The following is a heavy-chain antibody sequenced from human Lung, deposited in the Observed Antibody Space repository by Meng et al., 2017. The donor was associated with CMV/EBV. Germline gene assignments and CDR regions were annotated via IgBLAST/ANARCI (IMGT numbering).Heavy chain of an antibody. CDR2: INPSRDNT. D-gene: IGHD7-27*01. CDR3: ARESSPNWGSAS. J-gene: IGHJ5*02. V-gene: IGHV1-46*01. Sequence: ASXXVSXKASGYTFISYYTSYYIHWVRQAPGQGLEWMGMINPSRDNTNYAQKFQGRVTMTRDTSTSTVYMERSSLRSHDTAVYYSARESSPNWGSASWGQGTLVTVSS. CDR1: GYTFISYYTSYY.